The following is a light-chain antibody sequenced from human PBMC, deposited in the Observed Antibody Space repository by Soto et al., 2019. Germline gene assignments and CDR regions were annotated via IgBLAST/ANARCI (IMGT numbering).Light chain of an antibody. CDR2: EVS. J-gene: IGLJ2*01. CDR1: SSDVGGYNY. CDR3: HSHTCSGTLWV. Sequence: QSALTQPASVSGSPGQSITISCTGTSSDVGGYNYVSWYQQHTGKAPKLMIYEVSNRPSGVSNRFSGSKSGNTAFLTISGLQSEDGGDYYCHSHTCSGTLWVLGGGAQRTVL. V-gene: IGLV2-14*01.